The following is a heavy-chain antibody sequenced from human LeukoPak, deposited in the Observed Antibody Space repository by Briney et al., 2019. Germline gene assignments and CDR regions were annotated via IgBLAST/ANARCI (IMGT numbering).Heavy chain of an antibody. CDR1: GGSISSNNYY. D-gene: IGHD1-26*01. CDR2: IYYSGRT. Sequence: KPSKTLSLTCTVSGGSISSNNYYWGWIRQPPGKGLEYIGSIYYSGRTYYNPSLKSRVTISVDTSKNHFSLKLSSVTAADTAVYYCAKWGWDGKSANFDHWGQGTLVTVSS. V-gene: IGHV4-39*02. J-gene: IGHJ4*02. CDR3: AKWGWDGKSANFDH.